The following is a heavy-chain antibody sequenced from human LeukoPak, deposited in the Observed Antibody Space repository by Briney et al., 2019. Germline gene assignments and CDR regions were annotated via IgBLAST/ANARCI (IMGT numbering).Heavy chain of an antibody. Sequence: PSETLSLTCTVSGGSISSHYWSWIRQPPGKGLEWIGYIYYSGSTNYNPSLKSRVTISVDTSKNQFSLKLSSVTAADTAVYYCARVYRFRAYDSGGPDWFDPWGQGTLVTVSS. CDR3: ARVYRFRAYDSGGPDWFDP. J-gene: IGHJ5*02. D-gene: IGHD3-22*01. CDR2: IYYSGST. V-gene: IGHV4-59*11. CDR1: GGSISSHY.